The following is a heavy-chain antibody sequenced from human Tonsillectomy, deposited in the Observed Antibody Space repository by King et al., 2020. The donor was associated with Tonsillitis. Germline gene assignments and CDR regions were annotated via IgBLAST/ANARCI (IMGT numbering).Heavy chain of an antibody. V-gene: IGHV3-7*04. D-gene: IGHD3-22*01. J-gene: IGHJ4*02. CDR3: ARDQAYSSFDD. CDR2: IKPDGSDN. Sequence: EVQLVESGGGLVQPGGSLRLSCGAFGFTFSSSWMTWVRQAPGKGLEWVATIKPDGSDNYYVASVKGRFTISRDNAKNSMYLQMNSLRADDTAVYYCARDQAYSSFDDGGQGTLVTVSS. CDR1: GFTFSSSW.